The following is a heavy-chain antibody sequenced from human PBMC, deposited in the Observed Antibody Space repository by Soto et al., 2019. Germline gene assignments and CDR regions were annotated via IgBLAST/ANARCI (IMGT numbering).Heavy chain of an antibody. J-gene: IGHJ4*02. D-gene: IGHD3-16*01. CDR1: GGSLSSGGYS. CDR2: IYHTGSA. Sequence: SETLSLTCAFSGGSLSSGGYSWSWIRQPPGRGLEYIGYIYHTGSAYFHPSLKSRVTMSVDNSKNQFSLKLISVTAADTAVYYCAKIKGAITFLHFDNWGQGTLVTVSS. CDR3: AKIKGAITFLHFDN. V-gene: IGHV4-30-2*01.